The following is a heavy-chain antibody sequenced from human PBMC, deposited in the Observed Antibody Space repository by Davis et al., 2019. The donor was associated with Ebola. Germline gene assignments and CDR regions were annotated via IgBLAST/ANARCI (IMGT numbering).Heavy chain of an antibody. J-gene: IGHJ5*02. Sequence: SGPTLVKPTQTLTLTCTFSGFSLSTSGVGVGWIRQPPGKALEWLALIYWDDDKRYSPSLKSRLTITKDTSKNQVVLTMTNMDPVDTATYYCAHRLGYGVVSWFDPWGQGTLVTVSS. D-gene: IGHD5-12*01. CDR2: IYWDDDK. CDR1: GFSLSTSGVG. CDR3: AHRLGYGVVSWFDP. V-gene: IGHV2-5*02.